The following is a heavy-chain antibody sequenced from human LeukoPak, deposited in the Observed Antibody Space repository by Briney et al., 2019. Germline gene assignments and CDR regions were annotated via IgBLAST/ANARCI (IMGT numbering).Heavy chain of an antibody. CDR1: GGSLSSSDYY. Sequence: SETLSLTCTVSGGSLSSSDYYWGWIRQPPGKGLEWIGSIYYSGSTYYNPSLKSRVTISVDTSKHHFSLRLSSVTAADTAVYYCARLWYYDFWSGYYFDYWGQGTLVTVSS. CDR2: IYYSGST. D-gene: IGHD3-3*01. J-gene: IGHJ4*02. V-gene: IGHV4-39*02. CDR3: ARLWYYDFWSGYYFDY.